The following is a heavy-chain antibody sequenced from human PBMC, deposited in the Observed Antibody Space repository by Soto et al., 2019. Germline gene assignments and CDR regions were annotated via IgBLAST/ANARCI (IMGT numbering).Heavy chain of an antibody. Sequence: QVKLVQSGAEVKKPGASVKVSCKASGYTFTSYDINWVRQATGQGLEWMGWMNPNSGNTGYAQKFQGRVTMTRNTSISTAYMELSSLRSEDTAVYYCARGVVAALYNWFDPWGQGTLVTVSS. CDR2: MNPNSGNT. CDR1: GYTFTSYD. V-gene: IGHV1-8*01. D-gene: IGHD6-6*01. J-gene: IGHJ5*02. CDR3: ARGVVAALYNWFDP.